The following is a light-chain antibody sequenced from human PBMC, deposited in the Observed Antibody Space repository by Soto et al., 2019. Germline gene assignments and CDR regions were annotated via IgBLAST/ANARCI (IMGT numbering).Light chain of an antibody. J-gene: IGKJ4*01. CDR3: QQYVSLPLP. CDR1: QTILSTSNNRNY. V-gene: IGKV4-1*01. CDR2: WAS. Sequence: DILMTQSQESLAVSLGERATITCKSSQTILSTSNNRNYLAWYRQKPGQSPRLLIYWASTRESGVPDRISGSGSETDFTLTISSLQAEDVAVYYCQQYVSLPLPFGGGTKVDIK.